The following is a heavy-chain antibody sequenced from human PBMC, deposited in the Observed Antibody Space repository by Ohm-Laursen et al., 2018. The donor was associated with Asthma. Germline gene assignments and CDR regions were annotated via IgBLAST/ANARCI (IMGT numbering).Heavy chain of an antibody. CDR1: GFTFNSYD. Sequence: SLRLSCAASGFTFNSYDMGWVRQTPGKGLEWVSTVTSSGGSPTYADSVKGRFSISRDNSKNTLYLQMNSLRPEDTAVYYCAREYASSWYPCFDYWGQGTLVTVSS. CDR3: AREYASSWYPCFDY. J-gene: IGHJ4*02. V-gene: IGHV3-23*01. CDR2: VTSSGGSP. D-gene: IGHD6-13*01.